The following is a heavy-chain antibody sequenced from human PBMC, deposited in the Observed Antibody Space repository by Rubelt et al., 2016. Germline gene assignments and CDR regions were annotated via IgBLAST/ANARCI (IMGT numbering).Heavy chain of an antibody. CDR3: ARASCAGGNCFPDDY. D-gene: IGHD2-15*01. CDR1: GFTFSDAW. Sequence: VQLVESGGGLVEPGGSLRLSCAASGFTFSDAWMTWVRQVPGKGLEWLTVIQFDGAATYYADSVKGRFDISRDNSKNTLFLQVNSLRPEDTAVYYCARASCAGGNCFPDDYWGQGTLVTISS. CDR2: IQFDGAAT. V-gene: IGHV3-33*08. J-gene: IGHJ4*02.